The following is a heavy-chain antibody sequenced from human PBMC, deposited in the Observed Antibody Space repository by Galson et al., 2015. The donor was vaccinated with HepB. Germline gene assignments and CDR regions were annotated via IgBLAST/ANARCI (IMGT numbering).Heavy chain of an antibody. CDR3: ARENYGSGSYPEKNYYYYMDV. CDR2: ISYDGSNK. D-gene: IGHD3-10*01. CDR1: GFTFSSYA. V-gene: IGHV3-30-3*01. Sequence: SLRLSCAASGFTFSSYAMHWVRQAPGKGLEWVAVISYDGSNKYYADSVKGRFTISRDNSKNTLYLQMNSLRAEDTAVYYCARENYGSGSYPEKNYYYYMDVWGKGTTVTVSS. J-gene: IGHJ6*03.